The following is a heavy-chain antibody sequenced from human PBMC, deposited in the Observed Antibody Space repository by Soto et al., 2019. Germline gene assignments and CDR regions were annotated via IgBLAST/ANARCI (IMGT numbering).Heavy chain of an antibody. CDR2: IYYSGGT. Sequence: QVQLQESGPGLVKPSQTLSLTCTVSGGSISSGGYYWSWIRQHPGKVLEWIGYIYYSGGTYYNPSLKSRVTISVDTSKNPFSLKLRSGPAADTDVYYCARGCGPSSPSCYLDYWGQGTLVTVSS. V-gene: IGHV4-31*03. J-gene: IGHJ4*02. CDR3: ARGCGPSSPSCYLDY. CDR1: GGSISSGGYY. D-gene: IGHD2-2*01.